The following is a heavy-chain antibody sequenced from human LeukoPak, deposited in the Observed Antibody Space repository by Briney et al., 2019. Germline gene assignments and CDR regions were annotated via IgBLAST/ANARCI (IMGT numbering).Heavy chain of an antibody. J-gene: IGHJ4*02. Sequence: GESLKISFKGSGYRFTGYWIGWVRPMPGKGLEWMGIIYPGDSDTRYSPSFQGQVTISADTSISTAYLQWSSLKASDTAMYYCARWDCGGDCYSGDFWGQGTLVTVSS. CDR2: IYPGDSDT. V-gene: IGHV5-51*01. CDR3: ARWDCGGDCYSGDF. CDR1: GYRFTGYW. D-gene: IGHD2-21*02.